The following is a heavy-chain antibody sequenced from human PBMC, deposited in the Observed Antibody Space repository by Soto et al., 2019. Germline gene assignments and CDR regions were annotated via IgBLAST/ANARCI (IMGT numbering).Heavy chain of an antibody. Sequence: GGSLRLSCAASGFIFSDYEINWVRQAPGKGLEWVSYISGSGLTIYYADSVKGRFTISRDNAKNSLYLQMNSLGVEDTAVYYCAKDLYYDFWSGYPSMDVWGQGTTVTVSS. J-gene: IGHJ6*02. CDR2: ISGSGLTI. CDR1: GFIFSDYE. CDR3: AKDLYYDFWSGYPSMDV. V-gene: IGHV3-48*03. D-gene: IGHD3-3*01.